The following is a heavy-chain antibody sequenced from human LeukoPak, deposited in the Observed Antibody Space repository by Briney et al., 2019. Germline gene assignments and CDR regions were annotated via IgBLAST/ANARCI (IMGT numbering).Heavy chain of an antibody. CDR2: IYYSGST. CDR3: ARAIWYGSGTTAFDY. V-gene: IGHV4-39*07. CDR1: GGSITSGSYY. J-gene: IGHJ4*02. Sequence: SETLSLTCTVSGGSITSGSYYWGWIRQPPGKGLEWIGSIYYSGSTYYNPSLKSRITISLDTSKNQFSLNLYSVSAADTAVYFCARAIWYGSGTTAFDYWGQGTLVTVSP. D-gene: IGHD3-10*01.